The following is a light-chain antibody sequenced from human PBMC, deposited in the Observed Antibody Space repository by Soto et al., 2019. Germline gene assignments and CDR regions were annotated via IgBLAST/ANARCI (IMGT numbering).Light chain of an antibody. CDR1: SSDVGGYNY. J-gene: IGLJ1*01. CDR2: DVS. Sequence: QSVLTQPASVSGSPGQSSTISCTGTSSDVGGYNYVSWYQQHPGKAPKLMIYDVSNRPSGVSNRFSGSKSGNTASLTISGLQAEDEAEYYCSSYTSSSTLLYVFGTGTKVTVL. V-gene: IGLV2-14*01. CDR3: SSYTSSSTLLYV.